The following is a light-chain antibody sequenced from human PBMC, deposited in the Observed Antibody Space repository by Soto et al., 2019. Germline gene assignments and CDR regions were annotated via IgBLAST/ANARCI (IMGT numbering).Light chain of an antibody. CDR2: GAS. J-gene: IGKJ1*01. V-gene: IGKV3-20*01. Sequence: ENVLTQSPGTLSFSPGERATLSCGASQSVSSSKLAWYQQKPGQAPRLLISGASSRATGIPDRFSGSGSGTDFTLTITRLEPEDFAVYSCQQYDTTPTFGQGTKVDIK. CDR3: QQYDTTPT. CDR1: QSVSSSK.